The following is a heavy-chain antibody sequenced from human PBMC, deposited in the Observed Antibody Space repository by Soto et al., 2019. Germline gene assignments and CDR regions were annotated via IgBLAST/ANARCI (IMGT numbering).Heavy chain of an antibody. CDR3: ARQGLGYSYGYRDYYYYGMDV. D-gene: IGHD5-18*01. Sequence: SETLSLTCTVSGGSISSSSYYWGWIRQPPGKELERIGSIYNSGSTYNNQSLKNRVTISVDTSKNKISQKLSSVTAADTAVYYCARQGLGYSYGYRDYYYYGMDVWGQGTTVT. CDR1: GGSISSSSYY. V-gene: IGHV4-39*01. J-gene: IGHJ6*02. CDR2: IYNSGST.